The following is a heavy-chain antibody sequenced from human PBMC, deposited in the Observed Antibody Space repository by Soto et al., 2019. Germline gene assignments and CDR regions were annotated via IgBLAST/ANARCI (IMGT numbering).Heavy chain of an antibody. V-gene: IGHV1-18*01. CDR2: ISAYNGNT. CDR1: GYSFTNYG. D-gene: IGHD6-19*01. J-gene: IGHJ6*03. Sequence: QDQLVQSGVEVKKAGASVKDSCKASGYSFTNYGITWVRQAPGQGFEWMGWISAYNGNTNYAQKFQGRVTMTTDASTSTAYLELRSLRSDDTAVYYCARDRGVAPPVAGNTHYYYYMDVWGKGTTVTVSS. CDR3: ARDRGVAPPVAGNTHYYYYMDV.